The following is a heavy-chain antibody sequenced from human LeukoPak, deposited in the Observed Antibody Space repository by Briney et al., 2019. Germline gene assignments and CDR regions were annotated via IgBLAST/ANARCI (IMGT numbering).Heavy chain of an antibody. V-gene: IGHV4-39*01. CDR2: MYNGGST. J-gene: IGHJ4*02. D-gene: IGHD3-16*01. CDR3: ARTAGGGGLDY. CDR1: GGSISSSDYY. Sequence: SETLSLTCSVSGGSISSSDYYWGWIRQPPGKGLEWIGSMYNGGSTSYNPSLKSRVTISVDTSKNQFSLNLNSVTAADTAVYYCARTAGGGGLDYWGQGTLVTVSS.